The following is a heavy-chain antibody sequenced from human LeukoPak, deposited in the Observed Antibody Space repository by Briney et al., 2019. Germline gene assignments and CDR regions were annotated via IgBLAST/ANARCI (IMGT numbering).Heavy chain of an antibody. CDR2: IYSGGGT. V-gene: IGHV3-66*01. J-gene: IGHJ4*02. CDR3: VRDAS. CDR1: GVTVSSNH. Sequence: PGGSLRLSCAVSGVTVSSNHMSWXRQAPGKGLEWVSAIYSGGGTYYADSVKGRFTLSRDISKNTLYLQMNSLRAEDTAVYYCVRDASWGQGTLVTVSS.